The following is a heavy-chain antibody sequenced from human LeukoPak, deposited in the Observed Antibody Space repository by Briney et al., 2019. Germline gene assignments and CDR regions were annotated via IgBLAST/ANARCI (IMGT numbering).Heavy chain of an antibody. V-gene: IGHV5-51*01. CDR3: ARQEYCSGGSCYTWFDP. CDR2: IYPADSDI. Sequence: GESLKISCKGSGYSINNYWIGWVRPMPGKGLEWMGIIYPADSDIRYSPSFQGQVTVSADKSISTAYLQWSSLKASDTAMYYCARQEYCSGGSCYTWFDPWGQGTLVTVSS. CDR1: GYSINNYW. D-gene: IGHD2-15*01. J-gene: IGHJ5*02.